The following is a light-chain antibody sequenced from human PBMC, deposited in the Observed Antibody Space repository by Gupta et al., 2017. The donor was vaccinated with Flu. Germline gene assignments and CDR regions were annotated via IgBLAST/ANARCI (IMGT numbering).Light chain of an antibody. J-gene: IGKJ4*01. CDR2: DAS. Sequence: DIQMTQSPCSLSASVGDRVTITCQASQDISNYLNWYQQKPGKAPKLLIYDASNLETGVPSRFSGSGSGTDFTVTISSLQPEDIATYYCQQYDNTFGGGTKVEIK. CDR1: QDISNY. CDR3: QQYDNT. V-gene: IGKV1-33*01.